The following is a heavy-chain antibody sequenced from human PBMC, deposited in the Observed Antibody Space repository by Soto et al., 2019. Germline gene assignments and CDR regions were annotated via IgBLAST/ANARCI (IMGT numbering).Heavy chain of an antibody. J-gene: IGHJ6*02. D-gene: IGHD2-8*01. Sequence: QVQLVQSGAEVKKPGSSVKVSCKASGGTFSSYAISWVRQAPGQGLEWMGGIIPIFGTANYAQKFQGRVTITADKSTSTAYMELSSLRSEDTAVYYCARRCTNGVCYTPHYYYGMDVWGQGTTVTVSS. V-gene: IGHV1-69*06. CDR1: GGTFSSYA. CDR3: ARRCTNGVCYTPHYYYGMDV. CDR2: IIPIFGTA.